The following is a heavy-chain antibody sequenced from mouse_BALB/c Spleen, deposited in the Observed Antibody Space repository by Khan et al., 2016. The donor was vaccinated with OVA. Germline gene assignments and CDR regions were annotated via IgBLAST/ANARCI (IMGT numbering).Heavy chain of an antibody. CDR3: DRWNYYGRSCSAMDY. CDR1: GYTFTSYW. V-gene: IGHV1S41*01. CDR2: IGPGSSNT. J-gene: IGHJ4*01. Sequence: DLVKPGTSVKLYCKASGYTFTSYWINWIKQRPGQGLEWIGRIGPGSSNTYYNEMFKGKAALTVDTSSSTAYIQLMSLSSEDSAVYFCDRWNYYGRSCSAMDYWGQGTSVTVSS. D-gene: IGHD1-1*01.